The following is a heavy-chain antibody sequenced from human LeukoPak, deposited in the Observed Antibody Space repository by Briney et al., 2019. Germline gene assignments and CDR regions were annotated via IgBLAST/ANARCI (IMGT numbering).Heavy chain of an antibody. CDR2: IYYSGST. V-gene: IGHV4-31*03. D-gene: IGHD3-10*01. CDR1: GGSISSGGYY. Sequence: SQTLSLTCTVSGGSISSGGYYWSWIRQHPGKGLEWIGYIYYSGSTYYNPSLKSRVTISVDTSMNQFSLKLSSVTAADTAVYYCARDRRVRYLYGMDVWGQGTTVTVSS. J-gene: IGHJ6*02. CDR3: ARDRRVRYLYGMDV.